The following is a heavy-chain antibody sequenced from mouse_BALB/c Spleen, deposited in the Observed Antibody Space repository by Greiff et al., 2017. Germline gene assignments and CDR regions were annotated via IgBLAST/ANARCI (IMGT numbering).Heavy chain of an antibody. D-gene: IGHD2-3*01. Sequence: VQLQQSGAELVRPGASVTLSCKASGYTFTDYEMHWVKQTPVHGLEWIGAIDPETGGTAYNQKFKGKATLTADKSSSTAYMELRSLTSEDSAVYYCTREAWLLQYFDVWGAGTTVTVSS. V-gene: IGHV1-15*01. CDR2: IDPETGGT. CDR1: GYTFTDYE. J-gene: IGHJ1*01. CDR3: TREAWLLQYFDV.